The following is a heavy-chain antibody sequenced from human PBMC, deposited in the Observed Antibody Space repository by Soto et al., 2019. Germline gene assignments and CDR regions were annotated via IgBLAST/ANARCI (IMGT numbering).Heavy chain of an antibody. CDR1: GFTFSHYY. CDR3: AREGDGGSNFTLNYYYYGMDV. V-gene: IGHV3-11*06. J-gene: IGHJ6*04. D-gene: IGHD1-26*01. Sequence: WVSLRLSCAPSGFTFSHYYMSSIRQAPGNRLAWVSYISSSSSYTNYADSVKGRFTISRDNAKNSLYRKLHSLRAEDTAVYLCAREGDGGSNFTLNYYYYGMDVWGRVTTVTVCS. CDR2: ISSSSSYT.